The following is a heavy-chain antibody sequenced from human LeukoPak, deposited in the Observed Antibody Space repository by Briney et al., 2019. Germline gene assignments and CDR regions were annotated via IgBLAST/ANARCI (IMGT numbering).Heavy chain of an antibody. Sequence: PGRSLRLSCAVSGFTFSIYGMHWVRQAPGKGVEWVAVISYGANNKYYADSVKGRFTISRDNSNNTLYLQMDSLRAEDTAVYYCVLPVMILNGYFHHWGQGTLVTVSS. D-gene: IGHD3-3*01. CDR3: VLPVMILNGYFHH. J-gene: IGHJ1*01. CDR2: ISYGANNK. V-gene: IGHV3-30*03. CDR1: GFTFSIYG.